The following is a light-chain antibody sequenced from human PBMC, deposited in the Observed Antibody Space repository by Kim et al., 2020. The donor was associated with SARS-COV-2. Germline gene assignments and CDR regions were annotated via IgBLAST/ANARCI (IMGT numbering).Light chain of an antibody. CDR3: QQYYSYPPT. V-gene: IGKV1-16*02. CDR1: QGIGSS. J-gene: IGKJ5*01. CDR2: AAS. Sequence: ASGGERVTITCRASQGIGSSLAWFQQKPGKAPQSLIYAASSLHSGVPSKFSGSGSGTDFTLTISSLQPEDFATYYCQQYYSYPPTFGQGTRLEIK.